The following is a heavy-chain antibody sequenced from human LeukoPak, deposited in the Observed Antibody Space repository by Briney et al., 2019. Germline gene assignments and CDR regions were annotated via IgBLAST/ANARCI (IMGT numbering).Heavy chain of an antibody. V-gene: IGHV3-30-3*01. CDR2: ISYDGSNK. J-gene: IGHJ4*02. CDR3: ARGRERYYYDSSGSPFDY. D-gene: IGHD3-22*01. Sequence: GGSLRLSCAASGFTFSSYAMHWVRQAPGKGLEWVAVISYDGSNKYYADSVKGRFTISRDNSKNTLYLQMNSLRAEDTAVYYCARGRERYYYDSSGSPFDYWGQGTLVTVSS. CDR1: GFTFSSYA.